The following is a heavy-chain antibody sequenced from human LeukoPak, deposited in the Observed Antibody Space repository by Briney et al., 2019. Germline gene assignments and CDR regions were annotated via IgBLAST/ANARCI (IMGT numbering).Heavy chain of an antibody. J-gene: IGHJ5*02. CDR2: ISGSGGST. V-gene: IGHV3-23*01. CDR3: AKDRTGTTGADWFDP. Sequence: GGTLRLSCAASGFTFSSYGMSWVRQAPGKGLEWVSGISGSGGSTYYADSVKGRFTISRDNSKNTLSLQMNSLRADDTAVYYCAKDRTGTTGADWFDPWGQGILVTVSS. CDR1: GFTFSSYG. D-gene: IGHD1-1*01.